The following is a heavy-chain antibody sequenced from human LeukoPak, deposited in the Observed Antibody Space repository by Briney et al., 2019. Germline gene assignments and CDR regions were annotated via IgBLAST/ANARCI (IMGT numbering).Heavy chain of an antibody. CDR3: ARGRRPAAINYYYMDV. V-gene: IGHV4-34*01. D-gene: IGHD2-2*02. CDR1: GGSFSGYY. CDR2: INHSGST. Sequence: PSETLSLTCAVYGGSFSGYYWSWIRQPPGKGLEWIGEINHSGSTQYNPSLKSRVTISVDTSKNQFSLKLSSVTAADTAVYYCARGRRPAAINYYYMDVWGKGTTVTVSS. J-gene: IGHJ6*03.